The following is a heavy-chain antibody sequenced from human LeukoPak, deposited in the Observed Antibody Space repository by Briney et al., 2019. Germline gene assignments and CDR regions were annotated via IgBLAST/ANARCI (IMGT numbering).Heavy chain of an antibody. CDR1: GYTFTGYY. D-gene: IGHD6-19*01. CDR2: INPNSGGT. V-gene: IGHV1-2*02. CDR3: ARANRIAVAGTYLGY. Sequence: ASVKVSCKASGYTFTGYYMHWVRQAPGQRLEWMGWINPNSGGTNYAQKFQGRVTMTRDTSISTAYMELSRLRSDDTAVYYCARANRIAVAGTYLGYWGQGTLVTVSS. J-gene: IGHJ4*02.